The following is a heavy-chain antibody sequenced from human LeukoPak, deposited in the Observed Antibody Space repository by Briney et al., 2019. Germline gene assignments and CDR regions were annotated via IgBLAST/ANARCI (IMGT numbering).Heavy chain of an antibody. CDR3: ARVVVDAFDI. CDR2: IYYSGST. D-gene: IGHD2-15*01. Sequence: SETLSLTCTVSGGSISSYYWSWIRQPRGKGLEWIGYIYYSGSTNYNPSLKSRVTISVDTSKNQFSLKLSSVTAADTAVYYCARVVVDAFDIWGQGTMVTVSS. CDR1: GGSISSYY. J-gene: IGHJ3*02. V-gene: IGHV4-59*01.